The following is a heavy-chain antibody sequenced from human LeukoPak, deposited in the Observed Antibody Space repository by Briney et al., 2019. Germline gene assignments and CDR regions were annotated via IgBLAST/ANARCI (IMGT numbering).Heavy chain of an antibody. J-gene: IGHJ4*02. V-gene: IGHV1-2*02. Sequence: ASVKVSCKASGYTFTGYYMRWVRQAPEQGLEWMGWINPNSGGTNYAQKFQGRVTMTRDTSISTAYMELSRLRSDDTAVYYCAREGLRPAVYKSGIQDYWGQGTLVTVSS. CDR1: GYTFTGYY. CDR3: AREGLRPAVYKSGIQDY. CDR2: INPNSGGT. D-gene: IGHD1-26*01.